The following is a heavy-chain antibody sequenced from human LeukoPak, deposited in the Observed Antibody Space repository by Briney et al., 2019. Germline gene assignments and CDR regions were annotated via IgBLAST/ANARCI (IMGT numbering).Heavy chain of an antibody. CDR2: IGTASDT. J-gene: IGHJ6*03. Sequence: GGSLRLSCAASGFTFSSFDMHWGCQPTGQGLEWVSTIGTASDTYYPGSVEGRFTLSRDNAKNSLYLQMNSLTAGDTAVYYCARGPPRGKYYYMDVWGKGTTVTVSS. D-gene: IGHD1-1*01. V-gene: IGHV3-13*01. CDR1: GFTFSSFD. CDR3: ARGPPRGKYYYMDV.